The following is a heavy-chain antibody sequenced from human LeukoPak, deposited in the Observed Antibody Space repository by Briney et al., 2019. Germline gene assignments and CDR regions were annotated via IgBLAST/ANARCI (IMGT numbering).Heavy chain of an antibody. CDR3: ARWGPEVGGRGYCSSTSCYSEYFDL. CDR1: GGSISSYY. D-gene: IGHD2-2*02. CDR2: IYTSGST. Sequence: SETLSLTCTVSGGSISSYYWSWIRQPPGKGLEWIGYIYTSGSTNYSPSLKSRVTISVDTSKNQFSLKLSSVTAADTAVYYCARWGPEVGGRGYCSSTSCYSEYFDLWGRGTLVTVSS. J-gene: IGHJ2*01. V-gene: IGHV4-4*09.